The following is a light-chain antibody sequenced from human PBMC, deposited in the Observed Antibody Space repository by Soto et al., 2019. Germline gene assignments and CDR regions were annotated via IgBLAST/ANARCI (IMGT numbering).Light chain of an antibody. CDR2: DSS. CDR3: QQYNNWIT. J-gene: IGKJ5*01. CDR1: QSVRGN. V-gene: IGKV3-15*01. Sequence: VLTQFPATLSLSPGERATLSCRASQSVRGNLAWYQQKPGQAPRLLIYDSSTRAAGIPLRFSGTGSGTDFTLTVTSLQSEDFAVYYCQQYNNWITFGQGTRLEIK.